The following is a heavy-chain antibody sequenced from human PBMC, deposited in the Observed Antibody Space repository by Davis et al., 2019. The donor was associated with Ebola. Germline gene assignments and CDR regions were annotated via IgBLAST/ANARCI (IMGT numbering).Heavy chain of an antibody. CDR3: VRHPVGLTDAFDV. CDR2: IYSSSIT. V-gene: IGHV4-39*01. D-gene: IGHD1-26*01. J-gene: IGHJ3*01. CDR1: GGSVSSTTYY. Sequence: SETLSLTCTVSGGSVSSTTYYWGWIRQPPGKGLEWKGSIYSSSITYDNPSLKSRVTVSLDKSKNQFSLKLTSVTAADTAVYYCVRHPVGLTDAFDVWGQGRLVAVSS.